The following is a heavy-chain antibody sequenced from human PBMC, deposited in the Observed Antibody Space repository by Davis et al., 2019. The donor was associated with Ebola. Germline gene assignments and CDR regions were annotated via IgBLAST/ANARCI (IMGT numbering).Heavy chain of an antibody. CDR2: INPSGGST. CDR3: ATGTYYYDSSGYGARYFDL. Sequence: AASVKVSCKASGYTFTSYYMHWVRQAPGQGLEWMGIINPSGGSTSYAQKFQGRVTMTRDTSTSPVYMELSSLRSEDTAVYYCATGTYYYDSSGYGARYFDLWGRGTLVTVSS. V-gene: IGHV1-46*01. J-gene: IGHJ2*01. D-gene: IGHD3-22*01. CDR1: GYTFTSYY.